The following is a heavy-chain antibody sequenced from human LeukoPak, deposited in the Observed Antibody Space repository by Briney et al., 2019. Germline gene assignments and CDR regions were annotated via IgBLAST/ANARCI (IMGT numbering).Heavy chain of an antibody. D-gene: IGHD2/OR15-2a*01. J-gene: IGHJ4*02. CDR3: VRGGGRHVEY. CDR2: LYTGGTT. Sequence: TGGSLRLSCAASGLSVSANYMSWVRQGPGKGLEWVSVLYTGGTTYYAGSVRGRFTISRDDSKNTLYLQMSSLRAEDTAVYYCVRGGGRHVEYWGQGNLVTVSS. V-gene: IGHV3-53*01. CDR1: GLSVSANY.